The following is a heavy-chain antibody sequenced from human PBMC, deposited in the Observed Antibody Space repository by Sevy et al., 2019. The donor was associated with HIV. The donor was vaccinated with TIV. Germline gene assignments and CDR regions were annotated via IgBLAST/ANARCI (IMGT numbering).Heavy chain of an antibody. CDR2: IYHDGST. CDR1: GYSISSAYS. CDR3: SGFGRLIIINDDTFEI. J-gene: IGHJ3*02. V-gene: IGHV4-38-2*02. D-gene: IGHD3-9*01. Sequence: SETLSLTCTVSGYSISSAYSWGWIRQPPGKGLEWIANIYHDGSTYYNPSLNSRVTISIDTSKNQFSLKLSSVTAADTAVYYCSGFGRLIIINDDTFEIWGQGTMVTVS.